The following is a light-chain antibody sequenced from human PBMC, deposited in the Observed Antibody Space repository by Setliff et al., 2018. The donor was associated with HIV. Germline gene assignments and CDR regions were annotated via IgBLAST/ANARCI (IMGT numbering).Light chain of an antibody. CDR2: DVS. Sequence: QSALTQPASVSGSPGQSITISCTGASSDFGGYNYVSWYEQHPGKAPKLMIYDVSKRPSGVSNRFSGSKSGNPASLTISGLQAEDEADYYCSSYTSRNTYVFGTGTKVTVL. CDR3: SSYTSRNTYV. J-gene: IGLJ1*01. V-gene: IGLV2-14*03. CDR1: SSDFGGYNY.